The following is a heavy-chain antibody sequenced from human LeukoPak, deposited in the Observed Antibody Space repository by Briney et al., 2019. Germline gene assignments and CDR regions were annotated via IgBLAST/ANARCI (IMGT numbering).Heavy chain of an antibody. CDR1: GYSISSGYY. J-gene: IGHJ4*02. Sequence: PSETLSLTCIVSGYSISSGYYWGWIRRPPGKGLEWIGNIHHSGSTYYNPSLKSRVTISVDTSKNQLSLKLSSVTAADTAVYYCARGGVGASYYFDYWGQGTLVTVSS. CDR2: IHHSGST. D-gene: IGHD1-26*01. V-gene: IGHV4-38-2*02. CDR3: ARGGVGASYYFDY.